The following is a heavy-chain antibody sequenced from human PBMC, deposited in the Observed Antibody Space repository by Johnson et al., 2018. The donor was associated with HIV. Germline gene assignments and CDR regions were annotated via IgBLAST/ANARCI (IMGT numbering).Heavy chain of an antibody. J-gene: IGHJ3*02. V-gene: IGHV3-30*19. D-gene: IGHD2/OR15-2a*01. CDR2: ISYDGSNK. CDR1: GFTFSSYG. CDR3: AKNSAAFDI. Sequence: QEQLVESGGGVVQPGRSLRLSCAASGFTFSSYGMHWVRQAPGKGLEWVAIISYDGSNKYYADSVKGRFTISRDNAKNSLYLQMNSLRAEDTAVYYCAKNSAAFDIWGQGTMVTVSS.